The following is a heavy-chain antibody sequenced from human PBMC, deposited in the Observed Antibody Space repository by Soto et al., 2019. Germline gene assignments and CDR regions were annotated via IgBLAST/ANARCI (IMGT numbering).Heavy chain of an antibody. D-gene: IGHD2-2*01. Sequence: ASVKVSCKASGYTFTSYGISWVRQAPGQGLEWMGWISAYNGNTNYAQKLQGRVTMTTDTSTSTAYMELRSLRSDDTAVYYCARGLGYCSSTSCPGDYWGRGTLVTVSS. J-gene: IGHJ4*02. CDR1: GYTFTSYG. CDR2: ISAYNGNT. CDR3: ARGLGYCSSTSCPGDY. V-gene: IGHV1-18*01.